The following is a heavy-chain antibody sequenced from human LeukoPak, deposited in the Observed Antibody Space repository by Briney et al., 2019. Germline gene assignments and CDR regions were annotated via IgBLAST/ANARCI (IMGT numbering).Heavy chain of an antibody. CDR2: ILYDDK. CDR1: GFTFSSFG. Sequence: GGSLRLSCAASGFTFSSFGMHWVRQAPGRGLEWVALILYDDKYYADSVKGRFTISRDNSKNTLYLQMDSLRAEDTAVYYCARVRIVGATYDAFDIWGQGTMVTVSS. D-gene: IGHD1-26*01. J-gene: IGHJ3*02. V-gene: IGHV3-30*02. CDR3: ARVRIVGATYDAFDI.